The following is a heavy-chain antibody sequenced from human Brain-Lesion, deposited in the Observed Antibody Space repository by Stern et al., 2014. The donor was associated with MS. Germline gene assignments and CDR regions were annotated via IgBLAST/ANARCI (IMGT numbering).Heavy chain of an antibody. J-gene: IGHJ5*02. V-gene: IGHV4-30-2*01. Sequence: QVQLQESGSGLVKPSQTLSLTCTVSGDSISSAGFSWSWIRQPPGKGLEWIAYVYFGGHTFYGPSLKSRVPISVDRSKNQFSLKLTSVTAADTAVYYCARGDYNILTGFYGENNWFDPWGQGILVTVSS. D-gene: IGHD3-9*01. CDR3: ARGDYNILTGFYGENNWFDP. CDR1: GDSISSAGFS. CDR2: VYFGGHT.